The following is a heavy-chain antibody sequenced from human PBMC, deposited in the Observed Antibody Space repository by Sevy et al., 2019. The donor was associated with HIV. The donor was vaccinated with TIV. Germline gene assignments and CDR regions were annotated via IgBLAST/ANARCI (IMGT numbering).Heavy chain of an antibody. J-gene: IGHJ6*02. CDR3: ARDEYCTNGVCYHYYYGMDV. V-gene: IGHV3-48*02. CDR1: GFTFSSYS. D-gene: IGHD2-8*01. Sequence: GGSLRLSCAASGFTFSSYSMNWVRQAPGKGLEWVSYISSSSSTIYYADSVKGRFTISRDNAKNSLYLQMNSLRDEDTAVYYCARDEYCTNGVCYHYYYGMDVWGQGTTVTVSS. CDR2: ISSSSSTI.